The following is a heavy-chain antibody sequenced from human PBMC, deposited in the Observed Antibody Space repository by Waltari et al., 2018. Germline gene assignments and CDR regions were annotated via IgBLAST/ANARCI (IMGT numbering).Heavy chain of an antibody. CDR1: GGTFSSYA. Sequence: QVQLVQSGAEVKKPGSSVKVSCKASGGTFSSYAISWVRQAPGQGLEWMGRIIPSCGTANYAQKFQGRGTITADKATSTAYMELSSLRSEDTAVYYCARGVVVPAAQDYYGMDVWGQGTTVTVSS. V-gene: IGHV1-69*08. CDR3: ARGVVVPAAQDYYGMDV. J-gene: IGHJ6*02. CDR2: IIPSCGTA. D-gene: IGHD2-2*01.